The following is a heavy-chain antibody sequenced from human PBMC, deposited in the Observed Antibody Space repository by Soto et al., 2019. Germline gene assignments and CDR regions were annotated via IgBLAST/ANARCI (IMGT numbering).Heavy chain of an antibody. CDR2: IKSKTDGGTT. D-gene: IGHD6-13*01. V-gene: IGHV3-15*01. J-gene: IGHJ5*02. Sequence: EVQLVASGGGLVKPGGSLRLSCAASGFTFSNAWMSWVRQAPGKGLEWVGRIKSKTDGGTTDYAAPVKGRFTISRDDSKNTLYLQMNSLKTEDTAVYYCTTIYSSSHNQYTRLWFDPWGQGTLVTVSS. CDR3: TTIYSSSHNQYTRLWFDP. CDR1: GFTFSNAW.